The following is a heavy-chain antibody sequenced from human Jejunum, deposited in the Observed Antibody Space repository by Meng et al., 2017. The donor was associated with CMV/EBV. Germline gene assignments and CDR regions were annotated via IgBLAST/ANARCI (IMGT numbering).Heavy chain of an antibody. CDR2: IYSGHSST. D-gene: IGHD3-22*01. Sequence: FTFTFFSLSLVRQAPGRVREWVSVIYSGHSSTHYADAVKGRFTIFRDDSKNTLYLQMNSLRAEDTALYYCAKYYDSSGYSFGKHYFDYWGQGTLVTVSS. CDR1: FTFTFFS. CDR3: AKYYDSSGYSFGKHYFDY. J-gene: IGHJ4*02. V-gene: IGHV3-23*03.